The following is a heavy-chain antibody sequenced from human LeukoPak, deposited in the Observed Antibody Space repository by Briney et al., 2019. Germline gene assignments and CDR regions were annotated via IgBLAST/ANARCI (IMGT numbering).Heavy chain of an antibody. Sequence: PGGSLRLSCATSGFTFSSYTMTWVRQAPGKGLEYVSGIGTSASSTTYADSVKGRFTISRDNSKNALYLQMNSLRVEDTAVYYCAKGYYDYVWGSYYFDYWGQGTLVTVSS. CDR3: AKGYYDYVWGSYYFDY. CDR1: GFTFSSYT. V-gene: IGHV3-23*01. J-gene: IGHJ4*02. CDR2: IGTSASST. D-gene: IGHD3-16*01.